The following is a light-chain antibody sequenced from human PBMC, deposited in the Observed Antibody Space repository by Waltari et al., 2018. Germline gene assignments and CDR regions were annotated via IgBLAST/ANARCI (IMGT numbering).Light chain of an antibody. V-gene: IGLV2-14*01. Sequence: QSALTQPASVSGSPGQSITISCTGTSSDVGGYNYVSWYQQHPGKVPKLFISDVSNRPSVVSNRFSGSKSGNTASLTISGLQAEDESDYYCCSFTSRSTWVFGGGTKLTVL. CDR3: CSFTSRSTWV. CDR2: DVS. J-gene: IGLJ3*02. CDR1: SSDVGGYNY.